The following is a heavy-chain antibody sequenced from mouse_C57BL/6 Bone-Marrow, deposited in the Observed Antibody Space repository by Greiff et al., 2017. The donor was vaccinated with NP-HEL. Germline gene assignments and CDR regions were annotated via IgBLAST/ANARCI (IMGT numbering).Heavy chain of an antibody. J-gene: IGHJ2*01. V-gene: IGHV3-6*01. CDR2: ISYDGSN. D-gene: IGHD2-3*01. Sequence: EVQLQESGPGLVKPSQSLSLTCSVTGYSITSGYYWNWIRQFPGNKLEWMGYISYDGSNNYNPSLKNRISITRDTSKNQFFLKLNSVTTEDTATYYCARGWYYFDYWGQGTTLTVSS. CDR3: ARGWYYFDY. CDR1: GYSITSGYY.